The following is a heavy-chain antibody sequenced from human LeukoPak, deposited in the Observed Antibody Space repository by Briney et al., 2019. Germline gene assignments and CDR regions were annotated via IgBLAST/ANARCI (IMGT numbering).Heavy chain of an antibody. Sequence: SVKVSCKASGGTFSSYAISWVRQAPGQGLEWMGGIIPIFGTANYAQKFQGRVTITADRSTSTAYMELSSLRSEDTAVYYCARDLIVDTAMVKTEDWFDPWGQGTLVTVSS. J-gene: IGHJ5*02. CDR2: IIPIFGTA. V-gene: IGHV1-69*06. D-gene: IGHD5-18*01. CDR1: GGTFSSYA. CDR3: ARDLIVDTAMVKTEDWFDP.